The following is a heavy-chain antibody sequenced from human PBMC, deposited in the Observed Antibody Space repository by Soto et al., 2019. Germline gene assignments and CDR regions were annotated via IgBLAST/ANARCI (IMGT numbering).Heavy chain of an antibody. CDR1: GYSFTSYW. CDR2: IYPGDSDT. D-gene: IGHD2-2*01. Sequence: VQLVQSGAEVKKPGESLKISCKGSGYSFTSYWIGWVRQMPGKGLEWMGIIYPGDSDTRYSPSFQGQVTISADKSISTAYLQWSSLKASDTAMYYCARLYCSSTSCYDGYYYGMDVWGQGTTVTVSS. CDR3: ARLYCSSTSCYDGYYYGMDV. V-gene: IGHV5-51*01. J-gene: IGHJ6*02.